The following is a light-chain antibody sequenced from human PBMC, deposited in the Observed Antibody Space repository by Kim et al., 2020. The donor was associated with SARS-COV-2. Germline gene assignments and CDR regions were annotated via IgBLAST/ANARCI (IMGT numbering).Light chain of an antibody. CDR2: AAS. V-gene: IGKV1-27*01. CDR3: QKYDSAPLT. Sequence: DIQMTQSPSSLSASVGDRVTITCRASQGIGSRLAWYQQKPGKVPKLLIYAASTLLSGVPSRFGGSGSGTDFTLTISSLQPEDVATYYCQKYDSAPLTFGGGTKVDIK. CDR1: QGIGSR. J-gene: IGKJ4*01.